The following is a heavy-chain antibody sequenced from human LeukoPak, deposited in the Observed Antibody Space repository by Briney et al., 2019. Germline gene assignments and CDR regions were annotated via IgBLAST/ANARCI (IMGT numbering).Heavy chain of an antibody. CDR2: IIPILGIA. Sequence: SVKVSCKASGYTFTSYGISWVRQAPGQGLEWMGRIIPILGIANYAQKFQGRVTITADKSTSTAYMELSSLRSEDTAVYYCAREGGYGGYYYGMDVWGQGTTVTVSS. J-gene: IGHJ6*02. CDR1: GYTFTSYG. CDR3: AREGGYGGYYYGMDV. D-gene: IGHD5-12*01. V-gene: IGHV1-69*04.